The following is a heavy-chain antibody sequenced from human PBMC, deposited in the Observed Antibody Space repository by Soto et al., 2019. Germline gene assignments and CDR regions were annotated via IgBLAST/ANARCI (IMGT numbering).Heavy chain of an antibody. CDR2: IDPSDSYT. CDR3: ARLDFDGSGSPVY. Sequence: KVSCKTSGYTFTNYGIIWVRQMPGKGLEWMGRIDPSDSYTNYSPSFQGHVTISADKSISTAYLQWSSLKASDTAMYYCARLDFDGSGSPVYWGQGTLVTVSS. D-gene: IGHD3-10*01. CDR1: GYTFTNYG. J-gene: IGHJ4*02. V-gene: IGHV5-10-1*01.